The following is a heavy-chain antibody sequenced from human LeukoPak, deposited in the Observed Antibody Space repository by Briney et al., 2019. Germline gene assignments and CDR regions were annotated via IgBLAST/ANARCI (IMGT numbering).Heavy chain of an antibody. CDR3: ARETFMDV. CDR1: GFTFSSYW. V-gene: IGHV3-7*05. Sequence: GGSLRLSCAASGFTFSSYWMSWVRQAPGKGLEWVANIKQDGTDKYYVDSVKGRFTISRDDAKTSLYLQMNSLRAEDTAVYYCARETFMDVWGQGTTVTVSS. D-gene: IGHD2/OR15-2a*01. J-gene: IGHJ6*02. CDR2: IKQDGTDK.